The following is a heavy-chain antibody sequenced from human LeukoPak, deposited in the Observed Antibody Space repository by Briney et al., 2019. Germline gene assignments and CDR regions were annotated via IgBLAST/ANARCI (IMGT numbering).Heavy chain of an antibody. J-gene: IGHJ4*02. CDR1: GFTFSTYT. CDR3: AKNRYGSGRPSDW. D-gene: IGHD3-10*01. CDR2: ISSGSSII. V-gene: IGHV3-48*01. Sequence: GGSLRLSCAASGFTFSTYTMNWVRQAPGEGLEWISYISSGSSIIYYADSVKGRFTISRDNSKNTLYLQMNSLRAEDTAVYYCAKNRYGSGRPSDWWGQGTLVTVSS.